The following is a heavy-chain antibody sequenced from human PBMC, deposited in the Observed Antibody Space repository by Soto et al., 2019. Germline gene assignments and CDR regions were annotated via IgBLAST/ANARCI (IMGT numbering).Heavy chain of an antibody. D-gene: IGHD1-26*01. V-gene: IGHV4-39*01. J-gene: IGHJ3*02. CDR2: IYYSGST. CDR1: GGSISSSSYY. CDR3: ARHGGWEPGAFDI. Sequence: SETLSLTCTVSGGSISSSSYYWGWIRQPPGKGLEWIGSIYYSGSTYYNPSLKSRVTISVDTPKNQFSLKLSSVTAADTAVYYCARHGGWEPGAFDIWGQGTMVTVSS.